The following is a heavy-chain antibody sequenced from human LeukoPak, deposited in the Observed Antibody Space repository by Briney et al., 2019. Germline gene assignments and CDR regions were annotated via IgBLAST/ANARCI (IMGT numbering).Heavy chain of an antibody. V-gene: IGHV3-30*03. CDR1: GFTFSSYG. D-gene: IGHD3-22*01. CDR2: ISYDGSNK. CDR3: ARDKLGYDSSGYYYYFHTTYYYGMDV. J-gene: IGHJ6*02. Sequence: GGSLRLSCAASGFTFSSYGMHWVRQAPGKGLEWVAVISYDGSNKYYADSVKGRFTISRDNSENTLYLQMNSLRAEDTAVYYCARDKLGYDSSGYYYYFHTTYYYGMDVWGQGTTVTVSS.